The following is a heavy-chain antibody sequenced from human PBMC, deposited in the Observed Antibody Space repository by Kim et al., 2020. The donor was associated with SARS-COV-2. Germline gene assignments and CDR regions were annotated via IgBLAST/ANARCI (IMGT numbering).Heavy chain of an antibody. D-gene: IGHD1-26*01. Sequence: GSLRLSCAASGFTFNTYGMHWVRQAPGKGLEWVAVISYDASNKYYADSVKGRFTISRDNSKNTLYLQMNSLRIEDTAVYYCAKSFSGSYFGYDYWGQGTLVTVSS. J-gene: IGHJ4*02. CDR3: AKSFSGSYFGYDY. CDR1: GFTFNTYG. V-gene: IGHV3-30*18. CDR2: ISYDASNK.